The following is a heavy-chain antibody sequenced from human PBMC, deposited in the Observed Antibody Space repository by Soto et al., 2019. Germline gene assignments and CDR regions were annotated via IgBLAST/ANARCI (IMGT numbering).Heavy chain of an antibody. CDR3: ARRPYGDYGDYFDY. D-gene: IGHD4-17*01. J-gene: IGHJ4*02. Sequence: GSLRLSCAASGFTFSSFWMSWVRQAPGKGLEWVANIKQDGSEKYYVDSVRGRFSISRDNAKNSLFLQMNSLRAEDMAVYYCARRPYGDYGDYFDYWGQGTLVTVSS. CDR1: GFTFSSFW. CDR2: IKQDGSEK. V-gene: IGHV3-7*01.